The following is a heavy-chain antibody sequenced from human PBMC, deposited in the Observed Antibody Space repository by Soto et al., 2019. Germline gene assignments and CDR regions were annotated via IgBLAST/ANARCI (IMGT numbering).Heavy chain of an antibody. V-gene: IGHV1-69*01. CDR3: ARAFSGYELYYDGMDV. D-gene: IGHD5-12*01. J-gene: IGHJ6*02. Sequence: QVQLVQSGAEVKKPGSSVKVSCKASGGTFSSYAISWVRQAPGQGLEWMGGIIPIFGTANYTQKYQARVTIPADESTSTAYMELSSERSEDTAVYYFARAFSGYELYYDGMDVWGQGTTVTVSS. CDR1: GGTFSSYA. CDR2: IIPIFGTA.